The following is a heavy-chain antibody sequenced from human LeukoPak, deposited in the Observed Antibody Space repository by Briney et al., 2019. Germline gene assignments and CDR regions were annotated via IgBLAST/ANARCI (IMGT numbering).Heavy chain of an antibody. Sequence: SETLSLTCTVSGGSISSGGYYWSWIRQHPGKGLEWIGYIYYSGSTYYNPSLKSRVTISVDTSKNQFSLKLSSVTAADTAVYYCARTARGNYFDYWGQGTLVTVSS. D-gene: IGHD3-16*01. V-gene: IGHV4-31*03. CDR1: GGSISSGGYY. J-gene: IGHJ4*02. CDR2: IYYSGST. CDR3: ARTARGNYFDY.